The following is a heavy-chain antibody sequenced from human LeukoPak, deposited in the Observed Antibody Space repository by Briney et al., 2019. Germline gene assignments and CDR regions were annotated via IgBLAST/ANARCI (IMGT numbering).Heavy chain of an antibody. Sequence: SGTLSLTCSVSDGSITSYFWSWIRQSPGKGLEWIGYIYYSGSTSYNPSLKSRVTISVDTSKNQFSLRLNSVTAADTAVYYCARAGYCSSNNCLHYYGVDVWGQGTTVTVSS. CDR1: DGSITSYF. V-gene: IGHV4-59*01. D-gene: IGHD2-2*01. CDR2: IYYSGST. CDR3: ARAGYCSSNNCLHYYGVDV. J-gene: IGHJ6*02.